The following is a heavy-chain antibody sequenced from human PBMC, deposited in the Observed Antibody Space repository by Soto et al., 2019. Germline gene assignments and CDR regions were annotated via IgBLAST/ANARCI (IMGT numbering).Heavy chain of an antibody. J-gene: IGHJ4*02. CDR3: ARDRGIAALTPDY. CDR2: INPNGGST. CDR1: GYIFINYY. Sequence: GASVKVSCKASGYIFINYYIRWVRQAPGQGLEWIGIINPNGGSTNYAQKLQGRVTMTTDTSTSTAYMELRSLRSDDTAVYYCARDRGIAALTPDYWGQGTLVTVSS. D-gene: IGHD6-6*01. V-gene: IGHV1-46*01.